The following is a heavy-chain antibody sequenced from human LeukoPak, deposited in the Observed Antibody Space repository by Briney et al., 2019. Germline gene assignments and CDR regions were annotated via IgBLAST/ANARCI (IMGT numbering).Heavy chain of an antibody. Sequence: PSQTLSLTCTVSGYAITSGGFSWNWIRQPPGKGLEWIGCIYDRGPAYYNPSLKSRFTISVDRPKNQFFLNVTSLTAADTAVYYCARARQASGLFNSWGQGTLVVVSS. D-gene: IGHD3-10*01. J-gene: IGHJ5*01. V-gene: IGHV4-30-2*01. CDR3: ARARQASGLFNS. CDR2: IYDRGPA. CDR1: GYAITSGGFS.